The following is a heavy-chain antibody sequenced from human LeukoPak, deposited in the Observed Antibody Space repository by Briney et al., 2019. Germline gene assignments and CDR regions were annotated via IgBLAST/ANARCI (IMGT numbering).Heavy chain of an antibody. V-gene: IGHV5-51*01. Sequence: GESLKISCKGSGYSFTSYWIGWVRQMPGKGLEWMGIIYPDNSETNYSPSFQGQVSMSVDKSISTAYLQWSSLKASDTAMYYCARWYYYGSGTHFDYWGQGTLVTVSS. J-gene: IGHJ4*02. CDR1: GYSFTSYW. CDR2: IYPDNSET. CDR3: ARWYYYGSGTHFDY. D-gene: IGHD3-10*01.